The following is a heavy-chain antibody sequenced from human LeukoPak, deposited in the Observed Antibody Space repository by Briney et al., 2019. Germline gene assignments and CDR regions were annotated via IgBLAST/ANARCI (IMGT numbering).Heavy chain of an antibody. CDR1: GYTAGSYA. J-gene: IGHJ4*02. V-gene: IGHV1-2*02. D-gene: IGHD2-21*02. CDR2: INPNSGGT. CDR3: ARWRMGGRIYLCGDCYSDWEYYFDY. Sequence: ASVKVSCTASGYTAGSYAMCWVRQAPGQGLEWMGWINPNSGGTNYAQKFQGRVTMTRDTSITTAYMELSRMRSDDTAVYYCARWRMGGRIYLCGDCYSDWEYYFDYWGQGSMVTVSS.